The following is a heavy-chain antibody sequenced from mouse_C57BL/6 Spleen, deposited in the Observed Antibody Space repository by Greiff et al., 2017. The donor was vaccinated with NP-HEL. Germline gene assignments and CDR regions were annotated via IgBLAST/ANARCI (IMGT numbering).Heavy chain of an antibody. Sequence: EVQLQQSGPELVKPGASVKISCKASGYTFTDYYMNWVKQSHGKSLEWIGDINPNNGGTSYNQKFKGKATLTVDKSSSTAYMELRSLTSEDSAVYYSARSPITTVVPYYFDYWGQGTTLTVSS. V-gene: IGHV1-26*01. CDR3: ARSPITTVVPYYFDY. CDR2: INPNNGGT. D-gene: IGHD1-1*01. J-gene: IGHJ2*01. CDR1: GYTFTDYY.